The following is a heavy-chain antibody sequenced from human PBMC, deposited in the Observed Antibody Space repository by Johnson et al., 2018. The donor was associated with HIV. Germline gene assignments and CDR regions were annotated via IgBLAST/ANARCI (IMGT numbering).Heavy chain of an antibody. CDR1: GFTFSSYA. J-gene: IGHJ3*02. D-gene: IGHD5-18*01. CDR2: ISYDGSNK. CDR3: ARYAVDTAMARTRDDAFDI. V-gene: IGHV3-30-3*01. Sequence: VQLVESGGGLVKPGRSLRLSCAASGFTFSSYAMHWVRQAPGKGLEWVAVISYDGSNKYYADSVKGRFTISRDNAKNSLYLQMNSLRAEDTAVYYCARYAVDTAMARTRDDAFDIWGQGTMVTVSS.